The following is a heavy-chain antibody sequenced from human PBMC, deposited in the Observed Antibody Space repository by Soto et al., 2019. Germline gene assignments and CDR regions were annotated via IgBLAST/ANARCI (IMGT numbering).Heavy chain of an antibody. CDR1: GGSISSYY. Sequence: QVQLQESGPGLVKPSETLSLTCTVSGGSISSYYWSWIWQPPGKGLEWIGYIYYSGSTNYNPSLKSRVTISVDTSKNQFSLKLSSVTAADTAVYYCAREQGGRLWYFDLWGRGTLVTVSS. D-gene: IGHD3-16*01. J-gene: IGHJ2*01. CDR3: AREQGGRLWYFDL. V-gene: IGHV4-59*01. CDR2: IYYSGST.